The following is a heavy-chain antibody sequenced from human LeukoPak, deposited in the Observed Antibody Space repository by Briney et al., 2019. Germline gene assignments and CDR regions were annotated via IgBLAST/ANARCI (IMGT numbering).Heavy chain of an antibody. J-gene: IGHJ4*02. D-gene: IGHD2-21*01. V-gene: IGHV3-30*03. CDR2: ISYDGSDK. CDR1: GFIFIRYG. CDR3: ARDRLRVIMSPGY. Sequence: GGSLRLSCEASGFIFIRYGMHWVRQAPGKGLEWVAVISYDGSDKYYADSVKGRFTISRDNSKNTLYLQMNSLREDDTAVYYCARDRLRVIMSPGYWGQGTLVSVSS.